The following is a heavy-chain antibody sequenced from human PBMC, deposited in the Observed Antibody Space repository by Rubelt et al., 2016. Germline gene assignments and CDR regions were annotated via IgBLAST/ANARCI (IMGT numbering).Heavy chain of an antibody. CDR1: GGSISSGGYY. CDR3: ARGSVVAATLDWFDP. D-gene: IGHD2-15*01. CDR2: IYYSGST. Sequence: QVQLQESGPGLVKPSQTLSLTCTVSGGSISSGGYYWSWIRQHPGKGLEWIGYIYYSGSTYYNPSLKSRVTISVDTSKNQCALKMGSGTAADTAVYYCARGSVVAATLDWFDPWGQGTLVTVSS. V-gene: IGHV4-31*03. J-gene: IGHJ5*02.